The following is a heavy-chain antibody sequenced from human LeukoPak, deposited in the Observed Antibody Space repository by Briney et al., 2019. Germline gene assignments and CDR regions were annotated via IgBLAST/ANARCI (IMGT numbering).Heavy chain of an antibody. CDR3: ASASSGGKRIYYYYMDV. D-gene: IGHD2-15*01. CDR1: GYTFTDYY. CDR2: INPNSGDT. J-gene: IGHJ6*03. V-gene: IGHV1-2*02. Sequence: GASVKVSCKASGYTFTDYYIHWVRQAPGQGLEWMGWINPNSGDTNYAQKFQGRVTMTRDTSITTAYLELSSLRSEDTAVYYCASASSGGKRIYYYYMDVWGKGTTVTISS.